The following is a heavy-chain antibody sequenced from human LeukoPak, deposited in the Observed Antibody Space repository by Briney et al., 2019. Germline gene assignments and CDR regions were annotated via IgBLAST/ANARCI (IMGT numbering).Heavy chain of an antibody. CDR2: IYPSDSDT. Sequence: PGESLKISCKGSGYSFTDYWIGWVRQMPGKGLEWMGIIYPSDSDTKYSPSFQGQVTISVDKSISTAYLQWSSLKTSDSTMYYCAKGYWYFDLWGRGTLLTVSS. V-gene: IGHV5-51*01. CDR1: GYSFTDYW. CDR3: AKGYWYFDL. J-gene: IGHJ2*01.